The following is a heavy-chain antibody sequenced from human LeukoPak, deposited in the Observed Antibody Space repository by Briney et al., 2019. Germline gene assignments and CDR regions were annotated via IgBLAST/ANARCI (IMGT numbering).Heavy chain of an antibody. Sequence: PGGSLRLSCVASGIPFSRYGMAWVRQAPGKGLEWVAIISCSGGDSYYADSVNGRFTIFRDNSKNTLYLQMNNVRADDTAVYFCATDPWGNYRGFFDYWGQGTLITVSS. D-gene: IGHD1-7*01. CDR3: ATDPWGNYRGFFDY. CDR1: GIPFSRYG. V-gene: IGHV3-23*01. J-gene: IGHJ4*02. CDR2: ISCSGGDS.